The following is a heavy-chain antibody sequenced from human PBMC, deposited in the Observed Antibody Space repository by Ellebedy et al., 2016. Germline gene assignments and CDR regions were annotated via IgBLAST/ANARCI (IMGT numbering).Heavy chain of an antibody. D-gene: IGHD3-10*01. V-gene: IGHV1-18*01. CDR3: ARAAGIWFDP. CDR2: ISAYNGNT. CDR1: GYTFTSYG. Sequence: ASVKVSXXASGYTFTSYGISWVRQAPGQGLEWMGWISAYNGNTNYAQKLQGRVTMTTDTSTSTAYMELSSLRSEDTAVYYCARAAGIWFDPWGQGTLVTVSS. J-gene: IGHJ5*02.